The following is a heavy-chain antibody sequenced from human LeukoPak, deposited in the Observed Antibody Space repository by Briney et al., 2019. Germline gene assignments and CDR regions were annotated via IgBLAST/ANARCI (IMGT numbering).Heavy chain of an antibody. CDR2: ISAYNGNT. V-gene: IGHV1-18*04. CDR1: GYTFTNYD. J-gene: IGHJ4*02. D-gene: IGHD2-2*01. Sequence: ASVTVSCKASGYTFTNYDVNWVRQAPGQGLEWMGWISAYNGNTKYAQKLQGRVTMTTDTSTSTAYMELRSLRSDDTAVYYCARFTPRLTREKFDYWGQGTLVTVSS. CDR3: ARFTPRLTREKFDY.